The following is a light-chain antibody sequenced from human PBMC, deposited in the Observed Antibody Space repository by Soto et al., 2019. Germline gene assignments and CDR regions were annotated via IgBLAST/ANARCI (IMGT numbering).Light chain of an antibody. CDR2: GAS. Sequence: EIVLTQSPGTLSLSPGKRATLSCRASQTVTSNSLAWYQQKPGQAPRLLIYGASSRATGIPDRFSGSGSGTDFTLTIASLEPEDFAVYSCQQYAALPWTFGQGTKVEIK. J-gene: IGKJ1*01. CDR3: QQYAALPWT. V-gene: IGKV3-20*01. CDR1: QTVTSNS.